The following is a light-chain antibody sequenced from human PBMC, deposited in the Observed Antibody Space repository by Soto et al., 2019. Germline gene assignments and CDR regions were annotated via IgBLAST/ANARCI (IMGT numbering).Light chain of an antibody. CDR2: DVS. V-gene: IGLV2-14*01. CDR1: SSDVGGYNY. J-gene: IGLJ2*01. Sequence: QSALTQPASVSGSPGQSITISCTGTSSDVGGYNYVSWYQQHPGKAPKLMIYDVSNRPSGVSNRFSGSKSGNTASLTISGLQAEDEADYYCSSDTSSDVVFGGGTKLTVL. CDR3: SSDTSSDVV.